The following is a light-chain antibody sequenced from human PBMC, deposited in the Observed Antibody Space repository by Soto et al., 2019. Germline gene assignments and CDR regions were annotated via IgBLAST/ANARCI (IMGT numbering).Light chain of an antibody. V-gene: IGKV1-5*01. CDR2: GVS. CDR1: QSISRG. Sequence: GDRVTITCRASQSISRGLAWYQQKPGKAPKFLIDGVSSLQDWVPSRFSGSGSGTDFTLTISSLQPEDFATYYCQQYYSHPLTFGQGTRLEIK. J-gene: IGKJ5*01. CDR3: QQYYSHPLT.